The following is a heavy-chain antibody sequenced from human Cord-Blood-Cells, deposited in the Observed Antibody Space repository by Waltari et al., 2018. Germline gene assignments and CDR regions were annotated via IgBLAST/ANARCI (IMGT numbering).Heavy chain of an antibody. D-gene: IGHD2-2*01. CDR2: INHSGST. J-gene: IGHJ5*02. CDR3: ASGDCSSTSCYSQNWFDP. V-gene: IGHV4-34*01. CDR1: GGSFSGYY. Sequence: QVQLQQWGAGLLKPSETLSLTCAVYGGSFSGYYWSWIRQPPGKGLEWIGEINHSGSTNYNPSLKSRVTISVDTSKNQFSLKLSSVTAADTAVYYCASGDCSSTSCYSQNWFDPWGQGTLVTVSS.